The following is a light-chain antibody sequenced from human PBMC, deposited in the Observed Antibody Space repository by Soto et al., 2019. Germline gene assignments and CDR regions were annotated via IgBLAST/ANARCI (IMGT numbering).Light chain of an antibody. CDR3: QQGHNWPLT. J-gene: IGKJ2*01. CDR2: SAS. Sequence: EIAMTQSPATLSVSPGERATLFCRASQSISTELAWYQQIPGQPPRLLIYSASTRATGFPARFTGSGSGSEFTLTISGLQSEDFAIYYCQQGHNWPLTFGKRTRLEI. CDR1: QSISTE. V-gene: IGKV3-15*01.